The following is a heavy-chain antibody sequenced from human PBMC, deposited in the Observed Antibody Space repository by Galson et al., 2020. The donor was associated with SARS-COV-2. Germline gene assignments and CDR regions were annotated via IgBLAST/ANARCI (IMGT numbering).Heavy chain of an antibody. D-gene: IGHD6-13*01. J-gene: IGHJ5*02. CDR2: INSDGSST. CDR1: GFTFSSSW. CDR3: ARGWPIVATGTDVFDP. V-gene: IGHV3-74*01. Sequence: ALHGESLKISCAASGFTFSSSWMHWARQAPGKGLVWVSRINSDGSSTSYADSVKGRFTISRDNAKNTLYLQLNSLRAEDTAVYYCARGWPIVATGTDVFDPWGQGTRFTVSS.